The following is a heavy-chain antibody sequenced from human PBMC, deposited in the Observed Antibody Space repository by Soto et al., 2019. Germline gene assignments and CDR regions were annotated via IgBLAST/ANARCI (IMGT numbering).Heavy chain of an antibody. Sequence: PRGSLRLSCAASGFTFSSYSMNWVRQAPGKGLEWVSSISSSSSYIYYADSVKGRFTISRDNAKNSLYLQMNSLRAEDTAVYYCARDMYYDSSGKYYYYGMDVWGQGTTVTVSS. D-gene: IGHD3-22*01. J-gene: IGHJ6*02. V-gene: IGHV3-21*01. CDR2: ISSSSSYI. CDR1: GFTFSSYS. CDR3: ARDMYYDSSGKYYYYGMDV.